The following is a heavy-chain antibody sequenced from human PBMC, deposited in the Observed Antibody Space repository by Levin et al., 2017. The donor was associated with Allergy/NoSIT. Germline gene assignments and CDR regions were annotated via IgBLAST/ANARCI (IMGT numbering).Heavy chain of an antibody. V-gene: IGHV4-39*01. D-gene: IGHD6-19*01. CDR2: IYYSGST. CDR1: GGSISSSSYY. J-gene: IGHJ4*02. Sequence: SETLSLTCTVSGGSISSSSYYWGWIRQPPGKGLEWIGSIYYSGSTYYNPSLKSRVTISVDTSKNQFSLKLSSVTAADTAVYYCASYSSGWFSAHDYWGQGTLVTVSS. CDR3: ASYSSGWFSAHDY.